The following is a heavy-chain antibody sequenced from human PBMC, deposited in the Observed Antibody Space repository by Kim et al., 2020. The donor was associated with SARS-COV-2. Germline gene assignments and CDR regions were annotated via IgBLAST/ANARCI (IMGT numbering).Heavy chain of an antibody. CDR1: GFTFSSYS. CDR3: ARDHLVVAALDPYYYYYGMDV. V-gene: IGHV3-21*01. D-gene: IGHD2-15*01. CDR2: ISSSSSYI. Sequence: GGSLRLSCAASGFTFSSYSMNWVRQAPGKGLEWVSSISSSSSYIYYADSVKGRFTISRDNAKNSLYLQMNSLRAEDTAVYYCARDHLVVAALDPYYYYYGMDVWGQGTTVTVSS. J-gene: IGHJ6*02.